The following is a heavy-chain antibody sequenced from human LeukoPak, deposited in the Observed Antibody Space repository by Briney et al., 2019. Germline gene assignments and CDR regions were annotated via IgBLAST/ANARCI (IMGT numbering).Heavy chain of an antibody. D-gene: IGHD6-25*01. CDR1: GGSFSGFS. CDR3: ANAADYYGVDV. CDR2: INHGGST. J-gene: IGHJ6*02. V-gene: IGHV4-34*01. Sequence: NPSETLSLTCAVYGGSFSGFSWSWIRRPPGKGLEWIGEINHGGSTNYNPSLKSRVSISVDTSKNQLSLKLNSVTAADTAVYYCANAADYYGVDVWGQGTTVTVSS.